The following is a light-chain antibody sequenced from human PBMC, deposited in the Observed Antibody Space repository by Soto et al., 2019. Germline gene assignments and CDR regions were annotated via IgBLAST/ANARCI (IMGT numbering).Light chain of an antibody. V-gene: IGKV3-20*01. Sequence: EIVLTQSPGTLSLSPGERATLSCRASQSVSNNYLAWYQQKPGQAPRLLIYGASNRATGIPDRFSGSGSGTVFTITISRLEPEDFAVYYCQQYGSPGTFGQGTKVEIK. CDR2: GAS. CDR1: QSVSNNY. CDR3: QQYGSPGT. J-gene: IGKJ1*01.